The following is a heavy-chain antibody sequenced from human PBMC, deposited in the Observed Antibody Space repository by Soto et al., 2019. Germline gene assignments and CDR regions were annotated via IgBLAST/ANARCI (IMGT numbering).Heavy chain of an antibody. CDR3: ARDRRCSSTSCYTFGKWFDP. CDR2: ISAYNGNT. D-gene: IGHD2-2*02. Sequence: QVQLVQSGAEVKKPGASVKVSCKASGYTFTSYGISWVRQAPGQGLEWMGWISAYNGNTNYAQKLQGRVTMTTDTSMSTASTELRSLRYDDTAVYYCARDRRCSSTSCYTFGKWFDPWGQGTLVTVSS. CDR1: GYTFTSYG. V-gene: IGHV1-18*04. J-gene: IGHJ5*02.